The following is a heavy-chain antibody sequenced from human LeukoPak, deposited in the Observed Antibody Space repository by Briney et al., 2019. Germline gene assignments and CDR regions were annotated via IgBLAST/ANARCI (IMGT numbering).Heavy chain of an antibody. Sequence: ASVKVSCKASGYTFTSYGISWVRQATGQGLEWMGWMNPNSGNTGYAQKFQGRVTMTRNTSISTAYMELSSLRSEDTAVYYCASYNCSGGSCYYPYYYYGMDVWGQGTTVTVSS. V-gene: IGHV1-8*02. J-gene: IGHJ6*02. CDR1: GYTFTSYG. CDR2: MNPNSGNT. CDR3: ASYNCSGGSCYYPYYYYGMDV. D-gene: IGHD2-15*01.